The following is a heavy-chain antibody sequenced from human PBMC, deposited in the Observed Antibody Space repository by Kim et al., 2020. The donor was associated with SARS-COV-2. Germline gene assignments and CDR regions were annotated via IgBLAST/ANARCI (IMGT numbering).Heavy chain of an antibody. Sequence: SETLSLTCAVYVGSFSGYYWSWIRQPPGKGLEWIGEINHSGRTNYNPSLKSRVTISVDTSKNQFSLKLTSVTAADTAVYYCARRLSNTSGWGSHYCDLWG. CDR2: INHSGRT. CDR1: VGSFSGYY. CDR3: ARRLSNTSGWGSHYCDL. D-gene: IGHD3-10*01. V-gene: IGHV4-34*01. J-gene: IGHJ2*01.